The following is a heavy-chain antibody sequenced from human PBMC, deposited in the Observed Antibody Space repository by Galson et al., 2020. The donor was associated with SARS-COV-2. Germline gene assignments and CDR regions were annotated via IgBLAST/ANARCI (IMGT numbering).Heavy chain of an antibody. J-gene: IGHJ6*03. V-gene: IGHV3-15*01. D-gene: IGHD2-2*01. CDR1: GFTFSNAW. CDR2: IKSNTDGGTT. CDR3: SVDVVVVPAHQVSSFYYMDV. Sequence: GESLKISCAASGFTFSNAWMSWVRQAPGKGLEWVGRIKSNTDGGTTDYAAPVKGRFTISRDDSQNTLYLQMNSLKTEDTAVYFCSVDVVVVPAHQVSSFYYMDVWGKGTTVTVSS.